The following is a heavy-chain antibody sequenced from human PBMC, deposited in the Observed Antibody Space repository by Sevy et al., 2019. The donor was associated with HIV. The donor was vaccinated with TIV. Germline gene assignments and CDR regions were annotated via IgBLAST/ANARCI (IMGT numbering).Heavy chain of an antibody. D-gene: IGHD1-26*01. CDR2: ISSKGDNA. CDR3: ARGPEWELTSFLSH. CDR1: GFTFRTYA. V-gene: IGHV3-30*15. J-gene: IGHJ4*02. Sequence: GGCLRLSCAASGFTFRTYAFHWVRQAPGRGLEWIGLISSKGDNAFYANSVRGRFTISRDNSMNTLYLQMSSLTPEDTAVYYCARGPEWELTSFLSHWGQGALVTVSS.